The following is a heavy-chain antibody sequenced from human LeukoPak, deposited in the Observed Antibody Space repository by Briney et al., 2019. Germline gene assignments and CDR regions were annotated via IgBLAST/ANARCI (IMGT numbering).Heavy chain of an antibody. D-gene: IGHD4-17*01. V-gene: IGHV1-69*05. CDR1: GGTFSSYA. Sequence: ASVKVSCKASGGTFSSYAISWVRQAPGQGLEWMGGIIPIFGTANYAQKFQGRVTITTDESTSTAYMELSSLRSEDTAVYYCARGGSDGDHALFDYWGQGTLVTVSS. J-gene: IGHJ4*02. CDR2: IIPIFGTA. CDR3: ARGGSDGDHALFDY.